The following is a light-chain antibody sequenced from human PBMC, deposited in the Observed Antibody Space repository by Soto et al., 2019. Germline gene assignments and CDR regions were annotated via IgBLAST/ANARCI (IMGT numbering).Light chain of an antibody. CDR1: QGIRND. V-gene: IGKV1-6*01. CDR2: AAS. Sequence: AIQMTPSPSSLSASVGDRVTITCRAIQGIRNDLGWYQQKPGKAPKLLIYAASSLQSGVPSRFSGSGSGTDFTLTISSLQPEDFATYYCLQDYNYPLTFGGGTKVDIK. J-gene: IGKJ4*01. CDR3: LQDYNYPLT.